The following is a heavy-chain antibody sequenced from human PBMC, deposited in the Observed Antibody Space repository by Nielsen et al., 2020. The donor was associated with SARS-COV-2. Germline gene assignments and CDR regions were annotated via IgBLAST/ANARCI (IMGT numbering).Heavy chain of an antibody. CDR1: GGSISSSNW. V-gene: IGHV4-4*02. CDR2: IYHSGST. D-gene: IGHD3-3*01. J-gene: IGHJ4*02. Sequence: SETLSLTCAVSGGSISSSNWWSWVRQPPGKGLEWIGEIYHSGSTNYNPSLKSRVTISVDKSKNQFSLKLSSVTAADTAVYYCARRGSSITIFGVVQYYFDYWGQGTLVTVSS. CDR3: ARRGSSITIFGVVQYYFDY.